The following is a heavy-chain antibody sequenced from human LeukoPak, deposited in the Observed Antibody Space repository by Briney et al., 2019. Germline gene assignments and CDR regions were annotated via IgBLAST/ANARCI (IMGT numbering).Heavy chain of an antibody. Sequence: SQTLSLTCAISGDSVSSINHARDWIRQSPSRGLEWLGRKYYRSQWYNGYAVSVKSRITSHPDTSKEQFYLQLNSVAPEDVAVYYWARVGANLNFDLWGQGTLVTVSS. CDR1: GDSVSSINHA. D-gene: IGHD1-26*01. CDR2: KYYRSQWYN. CDR3: ARVGANLNFDL. V-gene: IGHV6-1*01. J-gene: IGHJ4*02.